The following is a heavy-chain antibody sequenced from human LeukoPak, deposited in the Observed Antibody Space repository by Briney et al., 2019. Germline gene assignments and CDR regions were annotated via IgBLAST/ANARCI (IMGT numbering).Heavy chain of an antibody. CDR2: IIPIFGTA. J-gene: IGHJ5*02. CDR1: GGTFSSYA. V-gene: IGHV1-69*05. Sequence: SVTASCKASGGTFSSYAISWVRQAPGQGLEWMGGIIPIFGTANYAQKFQGRVTITTDESTSTAYMELSSLRSEDTAVYYCAREDYYGSGSYGGFDPWGQGTLVTVSS. D-gene: IGHD3-10*01. CDR3: AREDYYGSGSYGGFDP.